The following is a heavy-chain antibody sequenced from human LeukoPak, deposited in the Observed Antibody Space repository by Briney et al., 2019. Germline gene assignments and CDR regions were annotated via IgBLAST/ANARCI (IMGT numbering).Heavy chain of an antibody. V-gene: IGHV3-9*01. D-gene: IGHD6-13*01. J-gene: IGHJ4*02. CDR1: GFTFDDYA. CDR3: AKDIAAADPYYFDY. CDR2: ISWNGGSI. Sequence: GGPLRLSCAASGFTFDDYAMHWVRQAPGKGLEWVSGISWNGGSIGYADSVKGRFTISRDNAKNSLYLQMNSLRAEDTALYYCAKDIAAADPYYFDYWGQGTLVTVSS.